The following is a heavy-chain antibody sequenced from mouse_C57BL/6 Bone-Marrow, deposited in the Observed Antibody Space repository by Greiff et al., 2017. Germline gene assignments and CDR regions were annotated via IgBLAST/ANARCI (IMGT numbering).Heavy chain of an antibody. J-gene: IGHJ3*01. D-gene: IGHD2-4*01. CDR2: IDPSDSYT. Sequence: VQLQQPGAELVMPGASVKLSCKASGYTFTSYWMPWVKQRPGQGLEWIGEIDPSDSYTNYNQKFKGKSTLTVDKSSSTAYMQLSSLTSEDSAVYYCAAYEYDAYWGQGTLVTVSA. CDR3: AAYEYDAY. V-gene: IGHV1-69*01. CDR1: GYTFTSYW.